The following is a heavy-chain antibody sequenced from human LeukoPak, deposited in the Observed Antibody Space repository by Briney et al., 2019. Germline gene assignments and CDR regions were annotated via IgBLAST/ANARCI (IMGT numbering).Heavy chain of an antibody. CDR3: ARGGLSPDY. Sequence: GASVKVSCKVSGYTLTELSMHWVRQAPGKGLEWMGGFDPEDGETIYAQKLQDRVTMTTDTSTSTAYMELRSLGSDDTAVYYCARGGLSPDYWGQGTLVTVSS. D-gene: IGHD3-16*02. V-gene: IGHV1-24*01. CDR1: GYTLTELS. J-gene: IGHJ4*02. CDR2: FDPEDGET.